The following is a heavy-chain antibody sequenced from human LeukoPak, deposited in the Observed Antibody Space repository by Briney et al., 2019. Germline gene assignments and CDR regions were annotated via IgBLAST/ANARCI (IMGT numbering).Heavy chain of an antibody. CDR2: IDQDGSVR. Sequence: PGGSLRLSCAASGFSFSTYWMSWVRQTPEKGLEFVANIDQDGSVRNYMDSLKGRCAISRDNAKKSLYLEINSLRADDTAVYYCARDPGSRSFDLWGRGALVTVSS. D-gene: IGHD1-14*01. CDR1: GFSFSTYW. CDR3: ARDPGSRSFDL. J-gene: IGHJ4*02. V-gene: IGHV3-7*01.